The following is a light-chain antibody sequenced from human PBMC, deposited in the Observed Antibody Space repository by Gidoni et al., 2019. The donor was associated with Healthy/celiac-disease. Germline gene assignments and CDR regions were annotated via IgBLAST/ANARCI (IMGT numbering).Light chain of an antibody. Sequence: DIVLTQSPGTLSLSPGERATLSCRASQSVSSSYLAWYQQKPGQAPRLLIYGASSRATGIPDRFSGSGSGTDVTLTISRLEPEDFAVYYCQQYGSSLALTFGGGTKVEIK. CDR2: GAS. CDR3: QQYGSSLALT. CDR1: QSVSSSY. V-gene: IGKV3-20*01. J-gene: IGKJ4*01.